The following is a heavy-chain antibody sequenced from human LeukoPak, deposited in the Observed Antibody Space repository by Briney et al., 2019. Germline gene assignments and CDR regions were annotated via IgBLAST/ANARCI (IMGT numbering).Heavy chain of an antibody. D-gene: IGHD2-15*01. J-gene: IGHJ1*01. Sequence: SETLSLTCTVSGGSISSYYRSWIRQPPGQGLEWIGYIYYSGSTNYNPSLKSRVTISVDTSKNQFSLKLSSVTAADTAVYYCARVYCSGGSCYSGLGYFQHWGQGTLVTVSS. CDR1: GGSISSYY. V-gene: IGHV4-59*01. CDR2: IYYSGST. CDR3: ARVYCSGGSCYSGLGYFQH.